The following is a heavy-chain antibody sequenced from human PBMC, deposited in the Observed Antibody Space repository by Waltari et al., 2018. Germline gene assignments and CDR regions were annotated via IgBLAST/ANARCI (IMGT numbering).Heavy chain of an antibody. CDR1: GFTFSSYA. D-gene: IGHD3-9*01. CDR3: ARDPEYYDILTGYHDY. Sequence: QVQLVESGGGVVQPGRSLRLSCAASGFTFSSYAMHWVRQAPGKGLEWVAVISYDGSNKYYADSVKGRFTISRDNSKNTLYLQMNSLRAEDTAVYYCARDPEYYDILTGYHDYWGQGTLVTVSS. CDR2: ISYDGSNK. J-gene: IGHJ4*02. V-gene: IGHV3-30*01.